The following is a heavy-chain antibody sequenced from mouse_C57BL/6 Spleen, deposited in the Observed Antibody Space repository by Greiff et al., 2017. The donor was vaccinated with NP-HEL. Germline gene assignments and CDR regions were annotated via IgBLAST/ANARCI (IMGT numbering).Heavy chain of an antibody. J-gene: IGHJ3*01. CDR1: GYTFTSYW. V-gene: IGHV1-7*01. CDR2: INPSSGYT. CDR3: AREVFYDYDWFAY. D-gene: IGHD2-4*01. Sequence: QVQLQQSGAELANPGASVKLSCKASGYTFTSYWMHWVKQRPGQGLEWIGYINPSSGYTKYNQKFKDKATLTADKSSSTAYMQLSSLTYEDSAVYYCAREVFYDYDWFAYWGQGTLVTVSA.